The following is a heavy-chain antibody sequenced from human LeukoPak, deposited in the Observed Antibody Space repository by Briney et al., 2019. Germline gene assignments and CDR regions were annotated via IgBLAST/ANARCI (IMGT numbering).Heavy chain of an antibody. J-gene: IGHJ6*03. CDR3: ARQGLGYYYMDV. Sequence: PSETLSLSCSISGDSVNSSDYYWAWIRQPPGKGLEWIASIYYSGSTYYNASLRSRVTISVDTSKNQFSLRVESVTAADTAVYYCARQGLGYYYMDVWGKGATVT. D-gene: IGHD3-3*01. CDR2: IYYSGST. V-gene: IGHV4-39*01. CDR1: GDSVNSSDYY.